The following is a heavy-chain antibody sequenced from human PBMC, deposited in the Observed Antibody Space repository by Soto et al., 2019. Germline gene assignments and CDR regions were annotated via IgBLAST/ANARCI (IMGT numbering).Heavy chain of an antibody. D-gene: IGHD6-19*01. CDR1: GFTFSEYS. J-gene: IGHJ4*02. CDR3: ARDWNSFGSGWYFDY. CDR2: FSYDGGKQ. V-gene: IGHV3-30*03. Sequence: VQLVESGGGVVQPGRSLRLSCAASGFTFSEYSMHWVRQTPSKGLEWVAIFSYDGGKQYYADSVKGRFTISRDNSKNTLYLQMNSLKTEDTAVYYCARDWNSFGSGWYFDYWGQGTLVAVSS.